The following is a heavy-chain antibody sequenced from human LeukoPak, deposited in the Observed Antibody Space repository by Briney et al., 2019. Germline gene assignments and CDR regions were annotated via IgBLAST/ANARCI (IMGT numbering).Heavy chain of an antibody. CDR1: GYTFTGYY. V-gene: IGHV1-69*13. Sequence: SVKVSCKASGYTFTGYYMHWVRQAPGQGLEWMGGIIPIFGTANYAQKFQGRVTITADESTSTAYMELSSLRSEDTTVYYCARGLTAAGTGGVDYWGQGTLVTVSS. D-gene: IGHD6-13*01. CDR3: ARGLTAAGTGGVDY. CDR2: IIPIFGTA. J-gene: IGHJ4*02.